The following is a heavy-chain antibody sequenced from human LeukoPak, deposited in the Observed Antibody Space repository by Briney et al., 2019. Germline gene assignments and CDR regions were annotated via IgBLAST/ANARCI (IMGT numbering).Heavy chain of an antibody. Sequence: ASVKLSYKASGGTFSSYAISWARQAPGQGLQRIGASIPFFGKANYAKKFQSSLNITTDESTSPAYIKLSSQKCQDPTVYYRPREGGGRYCYCNWGRGTLESVSS. J-gene: IGHJ4*02. V-gene: IGHV1-69*05. CDR1: GGTFSSYA. D-gene: IGHD2-21*02. CDR2: SIPFFGKA. CDR3: PREGGGRYCYCN.